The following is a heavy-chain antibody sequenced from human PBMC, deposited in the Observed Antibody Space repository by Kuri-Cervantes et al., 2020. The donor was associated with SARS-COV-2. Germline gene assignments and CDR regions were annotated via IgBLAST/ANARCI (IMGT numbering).Heavy chain of an antibody. J-gene: IGHJ3*02. D-gene: IGHD7-27*01. CDR2: IYYSGST. V-gene: IGHV4-39*07. CDR1: GGSISSSSYY. Sequence: SETLSLTCTVSGGSISSSSYYWGWIRQPPGKGLEWIGSIYYSGSTYYNPSLKSRVTISVDTSKNQFSLKLSFVTAADTAVYYSARAGDNWGQGDDAFDIWGQGTMVTVSS. CDR3: ARAGDNWGQGDDAFDI.